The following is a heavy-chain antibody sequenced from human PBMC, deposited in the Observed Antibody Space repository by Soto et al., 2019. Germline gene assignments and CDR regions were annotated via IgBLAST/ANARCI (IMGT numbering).Heavy chain of an antibody. CDR3: ARVRYRSEPNWFDP. CDR2: IWYDGSNK. D-gene: IGHD6-25*01. CDR1: GFTFSSYG. Sequence: PGGSLRLSCAASGFTFSSYGMHWVRQAPGKGLEWVAVIWYDGSNKYYADSVKGRFTISRDNSKNTLYLQMNSLRAEDTAVYYCARVRYRSEPNWFDPWGQGNLVTVSS. V-gene: IGHV3-33*01. J-gene: IGHJ5*02.